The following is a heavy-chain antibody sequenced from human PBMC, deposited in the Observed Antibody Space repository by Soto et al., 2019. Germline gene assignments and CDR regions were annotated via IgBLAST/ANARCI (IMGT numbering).Heavy chain of an antibody. Sequence: LSLTCTVSGASITFGGYSWSWVRQTPGKGLEWIGYINHLETTFYNPSFESRLTLSIDRAKNQFSLKLHSMSAADRAVYFCARGGGSDSFDYWGQGILVTVSS. D-gene: IGHD1-26*01. CDR1: GASITFGGYS. CDR2: INHLETT. V-gene: IGHV4-30-2*01. J-gene: IGHJ4*02. CDR3: ARGGGSDSFDY.